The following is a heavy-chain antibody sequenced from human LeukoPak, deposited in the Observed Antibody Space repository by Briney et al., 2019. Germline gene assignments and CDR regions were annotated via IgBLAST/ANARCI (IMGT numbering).Heavy chain of an antibody. D-gene: IGHD2-8*01. J-gene: IGHJ6*03. CDR2: TYYRSKWGS. V-gene: IGHV6-1*01. CDR1: GDSVSSSSAA. CDR3: AREGGVYYYIDV. Sequence: SQTLSLTCAISGDSVSSSSAAWHWIRHSPLRGLEWLGRTYYRSKWGSNYAVSVKSRLTIHPDTSKNQFSLQLNSVTPEDTGVYYCAREGGVYYYIDVGGRGTTGTVSS.